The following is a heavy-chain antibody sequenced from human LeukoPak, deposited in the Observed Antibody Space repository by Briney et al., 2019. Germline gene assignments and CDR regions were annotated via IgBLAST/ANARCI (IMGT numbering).Heavy chain of an antibody. Sequence: GTLRLSCAASGFTFSSFGMSWVRQAPGKGLEWVSAISSTGGTAYYADSVKGRFTISRDNSKNTLYLQMNSPRAEDTAIYYCAKNGDRGAYCSGGSCYPYYYYNMDVWGKGTTVTISS. J-gene: IGHJ6*03. CDR1: GFTFSSFG. CDR2: ISSTGGTA. CDR3: AKNGDRGAYCSGGSCYPYYYYNMDV. D-gene: IGHD2-15*01. V-gene: IGHV3-23*01.